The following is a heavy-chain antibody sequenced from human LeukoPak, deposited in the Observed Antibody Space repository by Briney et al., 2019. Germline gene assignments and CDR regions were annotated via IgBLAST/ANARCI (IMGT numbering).Heavy chain of an antibody. V-gene: IGHV4-39*01. D-gene: IGHD2-15*01. CDR3: ARQRGYCSGGSCYRTPHFDY. Sequence: PSETLPLTCTVSGGSISSSSYYWGWIRQPPGKGLEWIGSIYYSGTTYYNPSLKSRVTISVDTSKNQFSLKLSSVTAADTAVYFCARQRGYCSGGSCYRTPHFDYWGQGTLLTVSS. J-gene: IGHJ4*02. CDR1: GGSISSSSYY. CDR2: IYYSGTT.